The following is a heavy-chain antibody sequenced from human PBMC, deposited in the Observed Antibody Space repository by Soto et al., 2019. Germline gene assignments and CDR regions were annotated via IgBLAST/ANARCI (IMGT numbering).Heavy chain of an antibody. J-gene: IGHJ5*02. V-gene: IGHV1-8*01. CDR2: VRASSGDT. CDR1: GDIFTNFD. Sequence: QVQLVQPGAEVRKPGASVKVSCKASGDIFTNFDFNWVRQATGQGLEGIGWVRASSGDTGHDQKFQGRVRMTRDTSMSTAYMELSSLRAEDTAVYYCARYIYGQGFQAWGQGTLVFVSS. D-gene: IGHD3-3*02. CDR3: ARYIYGQGFQA.